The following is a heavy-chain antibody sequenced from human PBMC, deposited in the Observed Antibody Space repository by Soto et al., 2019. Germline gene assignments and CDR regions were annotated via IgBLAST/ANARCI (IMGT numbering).Heavy chain of an antibody. CDR1: GGSISSGGYY. CDR2: IYYSGST. CDR3: ASGLYSYGDDPDYEGMDF. V-gene: IGHV4-30-4*08. J-gene: IGHJ6*02. Sequence: SENLFLTCTVSGGSISSGGYYWIWIRQHPGKGLEWIGYIYYSGSTYYSPSLKSRVTISVDTSKNQFSLKLSSVTAADTAVYYCASGLYSYGDDPDYEGMDFRGQATTVTLSS. D-gene: IGHD5-18*01.